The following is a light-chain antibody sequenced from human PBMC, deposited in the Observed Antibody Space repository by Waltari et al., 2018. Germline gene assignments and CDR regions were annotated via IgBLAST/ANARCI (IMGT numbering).Light chain of an antibody. Sequence: EIVLTQSPGTLSLSAGERATLSCRASQSVTTNYLAWYQQNPGQAPRLLIYGASNRATGIPDRFTGSGSGTDFTLTISRLEPEDFAVYYCQQYGSSPGTVGQGTKVEIK. V-gene: IGKV3-20*01. J-gene: IGKJ1*01. CDR2: GAS. CDR3: QQYGSSPGT. CDR1: QSVTTNY.